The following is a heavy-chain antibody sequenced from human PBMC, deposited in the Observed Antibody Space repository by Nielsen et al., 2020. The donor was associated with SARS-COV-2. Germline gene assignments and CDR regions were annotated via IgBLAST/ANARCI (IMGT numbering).Heavy chain of an antibody. CDR2: INPSGGST. D-gene: IGHD1-14*01. Sequence: ASVKVSCKASGGTFSSYAISWVRQAPGQGLEWMGIINPSGGSTSYAQKFQGRVTMTRDTSTSAVYMELSSLRSEDTAVYYCAREDARTEYYYGMDVWGQGTTVTVSS. CDR1: GGTFSSYA. CDR3: AREDARTEYYYGMDV. J-gene: IGHJ6*02. V-gene: IGHV1-46*01.